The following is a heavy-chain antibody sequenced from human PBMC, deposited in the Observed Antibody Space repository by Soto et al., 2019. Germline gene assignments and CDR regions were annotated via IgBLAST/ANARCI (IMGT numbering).Heavy chain of an antibody. Sequence: SETLSLTCTVSGGSISSSSYYWGWIRQPPGKGLEWIGSIYYSGSTYYTPSLKSRVTISVDTSKNQFSLKLSSVTAADTAVYYCARQDRDYYYYYGMDVWGQGTTVTVSS. CDR1: GGSISSSSYY. D-gene: IGHD3-10*01. CDR3: ARQDRDYYYYYGMDV. V-gene: IGHV4-39*01. CDR2: IYYSGST. J-gene: IGHJ6*02.